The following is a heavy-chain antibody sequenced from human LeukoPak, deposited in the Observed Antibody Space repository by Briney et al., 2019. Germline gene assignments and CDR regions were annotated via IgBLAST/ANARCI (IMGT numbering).Heavy chain of an antibody. V-gene: IGHV1-2*02. CDR1: GYTFIDYD. D-gene: IGHD3-9*01. Sequence: GASLKVSCKASGYTFIDYDMHWVRQAPGQGPEWMGWINPKSGGTKYAQKFQGRVTMTRDTSISTVYLELSRLTSDDTAIYYCARETIELWDYWGQGTLVTVSS. J-gene: IGHJ4*02. CDR3: ARETIELWDY. CDR2: INPKSGGT.